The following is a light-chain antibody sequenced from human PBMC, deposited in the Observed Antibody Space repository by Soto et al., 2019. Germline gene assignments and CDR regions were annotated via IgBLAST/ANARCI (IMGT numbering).Light chain of an antibody. CDR2: SAS. Sequence: DIQMTQSPSSLSASVGDRVTITCRASQTIFTYFNWYQQKPGKAPNRLLYSASSLQSWGTSRFGGSRSGTDVTPTINSLQPEDFATYYCQQNYSTWTWTFGQGTKVEIK. V-gene: IGKV1-39*01. CDR3: QQNYSTWTWT. J-gene: IGKJ1*01. CDR1: QTIFTY.